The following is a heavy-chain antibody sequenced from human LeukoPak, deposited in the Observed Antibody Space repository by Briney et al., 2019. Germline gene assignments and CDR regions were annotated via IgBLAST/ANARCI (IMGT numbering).Heavy chain of an antibody. CDR1: GFTFSSYA. Sequence: PGRSLRLSCAASGFTFSSYAMHWVRQAPGKGLEWVAVISYDGSNKYYADSVKGRFTISRDNSKNTLYLQMNSLRAEDTAVYYCAKRDFDDYFDSWGQGTLVSVSS. J-gene: IGHJ4*02. CDR3: AKRDFDDYFDS. D-gene: IGHD3-9*01. CDR2: ISYDGSNK. V-gene: IGHV3-30-3*01.